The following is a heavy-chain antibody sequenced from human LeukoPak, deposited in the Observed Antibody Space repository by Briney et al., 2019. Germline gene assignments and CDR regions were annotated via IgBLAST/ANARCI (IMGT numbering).Heavy chain of an antibody. Sequence: GGSLRLSCAASGFTVSSNYMNWVRQAPGKGLEWLSYIDSDTYGNTIYYPHTVKGRFTISRDNAKNSLYLQMDSLRDEDTAVYYCARDRDYAFDYWGQGTLVTVSS. V-gene: IGHV3-48*02. CDR2: IDSDTYGNTI. CDR1: GFTVSSNY. CDR3: ARDRDYAFDY. D-gene: IGHD4-17*01. J-gene: IGHJ4*02.